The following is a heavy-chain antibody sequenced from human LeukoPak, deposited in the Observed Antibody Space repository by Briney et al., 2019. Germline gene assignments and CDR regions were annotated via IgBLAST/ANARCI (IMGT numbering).Heavy chain of an antibody. J-gene: IGHJ6*03. V-gene: IGHV3-23*01. CDR3: ARGKLWFGELHQNYYYYYMDV. Sequence: GGSLRLSCSASGFTFTTYGMNWVRQAPGKGLEWVSGIGGSGTRTYYADSVKGRFTISRDNSKNTLYLQMNSLRAEDTAVYYCARGKLWFGELHQNYYYYYMDVWGKGTTVTVSS. D-gene: IGHD3-10*01. CDR2: IGGSGTRT. CDR1: GFTFTTYG.